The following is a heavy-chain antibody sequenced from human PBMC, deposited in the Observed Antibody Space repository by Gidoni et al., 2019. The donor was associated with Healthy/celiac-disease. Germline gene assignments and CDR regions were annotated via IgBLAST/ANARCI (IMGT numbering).Heavy chain of an antibody. D-gene: IGHD3-22*01. CDR1: GFTFSSYG. Sequence: QVQLVESGGGVVQPGRSLRLSCAASGFTFSSYGMHWVRQAPGKGLEWVAVIWYDGSNKYYADSVKGRFTISRDNSKNTLYLQMNSLRAEDTAVYYCARGDDSSGYYSNWFDPWGQGTLVTVSS. CDR3: ARGDDSSGYYSNWFDP. V-gene: IGHV3-33*01. CDR2: IWYDGSNK. J-gene: IGHJ5*02.